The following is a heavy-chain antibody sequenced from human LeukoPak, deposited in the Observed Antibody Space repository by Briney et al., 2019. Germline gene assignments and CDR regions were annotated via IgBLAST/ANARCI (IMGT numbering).Heavy chain of an antibody. Sequence: GASVKVSCKASGGTFSSYAISWVRQAPGQGLEWMGGIIPIFGTANYAQKFQGRVTITTDESTSTAYMELSSLRSEDTAVYYCARDCDILTGYCYNDAFDIWGQGTMVTVSS. CDR2: IIPIFGTA. CDR3: ARDCDILTGYCYNDAFDI. D-gene: IGHD3-9*01. CDR1: GGTFSSYA. V-gene: IGHV1-69*05. J-gene: IGHJ3*02.